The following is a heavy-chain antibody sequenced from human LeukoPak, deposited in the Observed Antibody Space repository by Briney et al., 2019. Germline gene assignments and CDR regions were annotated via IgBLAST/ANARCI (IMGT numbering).Heavy chain of an antibody. V-gene: IGHV3-48*03. D-gene: IGHD5-18*01. CDR2: ISSSGSTI. J-gene: IGHJ4*02. Sequence: GGPLRLSCAASGFTFSSYEMNWVRQAPGKGLEWVSYISSSGSTIYYADSVKGRFTISRDNAKNSLYLQMNSLRAEDTAVYYCARDHVDTAMVRSGYFDYWGQGTLVTVSS. CDR3: ARDHVDTAMVRSGYFDY. CDR1: GFTFSSYE.